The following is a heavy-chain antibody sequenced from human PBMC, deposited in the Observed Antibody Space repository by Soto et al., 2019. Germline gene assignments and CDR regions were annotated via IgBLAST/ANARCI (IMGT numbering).Heavy chain of an antibody. Sequence: ASVKVSCKASGYTFTSYDINWVRQATGQGLEWMGWMNPNSGNTGYAQKFQDRVTMTRNTSISTAYMELSSLRSEDTAVYYCARIESYNWFDPWGQGTLVTVSS. J-gene: IGHJ5*02. CDR3: ARIESYNWFDP. V-gene: IGHV1-8*01. CDR1: GYTFTSYD. CDR2: MNPNSGNT.